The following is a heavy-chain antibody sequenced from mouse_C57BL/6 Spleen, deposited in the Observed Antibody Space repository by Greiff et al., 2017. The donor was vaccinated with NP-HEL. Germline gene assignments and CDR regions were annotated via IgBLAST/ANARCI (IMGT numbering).Heavy chain of an antibody. CDR2: IYPGDGDT. CDR3: ARKRMVTTLDY. CDR1: GYAFSSYW. V-gene: IGHV1-80*01. J-gene: IGHJ4*01. D-gene: IGHD2-2*01. Sequence: QVQLQQSGAELVKPGASVKISCKASGYAFSSYWMNWVKQRPGKGLEWIGQIYPGDGDTNYNGKFKGKATLTADKSSSTASMQLSILTSEDSAVYFCARKRMVTTLDYWGQGTSVTVSS.